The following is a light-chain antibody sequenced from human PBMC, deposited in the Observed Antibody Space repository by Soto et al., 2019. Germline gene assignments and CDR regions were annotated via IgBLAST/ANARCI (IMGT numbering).Light chain of an antibody. Sequence: QSVLTQPPSVSEAPRQRVTISCSGSSSNIGNNAVNWYQQLPGKAPKLLIYYDDLLPSGVSDRFSGSKSGTSASLAISGLQSEDEADYDCAAWDDSLNALVFGTGTKVTV. CDR2: YDD. CDR1: SSNIGNNA. V-gene: IGLV1-36*01. CDR3: AAWDDSLNALV. J-gene: IGLJ1*01.